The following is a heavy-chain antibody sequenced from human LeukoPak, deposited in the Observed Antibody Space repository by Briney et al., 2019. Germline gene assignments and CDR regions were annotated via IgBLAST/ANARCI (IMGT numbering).Heavy chain of an antibody. CDR1: GFTFSSYA. CDR2: IRYDGSNK. CDR3: ANRNGGYSSSSPGAFDI. Sequence: HSGGSLRLSCAASGFTFSSYAMHWVRQAPGKGLEWVAFIRYDGSNKYYADSVKGRFTISRDNSKNTLYLQMNSLRAEDTAVYYCANRNGGYSSSSPGAFDIWGQGTMVTVSS. D-gene: IGHD6-6*01. J-gene: IGHJ3*02. V-gene: IGHV3-30*02.